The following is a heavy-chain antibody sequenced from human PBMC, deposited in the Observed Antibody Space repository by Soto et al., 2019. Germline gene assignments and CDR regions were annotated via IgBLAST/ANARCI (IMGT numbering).Heavy chain of an antibody. CDR3: ARYGYCSGGSCYSSAFDI. CDR1: GFTXSSYW. Sequence: LRLSCAASGFTXSSYWMHWVRQAPGEGLVWVSRIYSGGSTYYADSVKGRFTISRDNSKNTLYLQMNSLRAEDTAVYYCARYGYCSGGSCYSSAFDIWGQGTMVTVSS. CDR2: IYSGGST. J-gene: IGHJ3*02. D-gene: IGHD2-15*01. V-gene: IGHV3-66*01.